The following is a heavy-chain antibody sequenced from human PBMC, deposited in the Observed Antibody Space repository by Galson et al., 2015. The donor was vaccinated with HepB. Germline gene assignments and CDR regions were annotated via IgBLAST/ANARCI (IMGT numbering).Heavy chain of an antibody. J-gene: IGHJ4*02. V-gene: IGHV3-23*01. CDR2: ISGSGGST. CDR3: AKDFSRSHIGYSSGWYADYFDY. Sequence: SLRLSCAASGFTFSNAWMNWVRQAPGKGLEWVSAISGSGGSTYYADSVKGRFTISRDNSKNTLYLQMNSLRAEDTAVYYCAKDFSRSHIGYSSGWYADYFDYWGQGTLVTVSS. CDR1: GFTFSNAW. D-gene: IGHD6-19*01.